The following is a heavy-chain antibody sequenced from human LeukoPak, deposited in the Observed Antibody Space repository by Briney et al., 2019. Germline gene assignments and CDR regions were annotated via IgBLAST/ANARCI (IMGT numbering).Heavy chain of an antibody. CDR1: GFTFSSYG. CDR3: ARDDTVYFDY. J-gene: IGHJ4*02. V-gene: IGHV3-33*01. CDR2: IWYDGSNK. Sequence: GGSLRPSCAASGFTFSSYGMHWVRQAPDKGLEWVAIIWYDGSNKFYADSVKGRFTISRDNSKNTLYLQMNSLRAEDTAVYYCARDDTVYFDYWGQGTLVTVSS. D-gene: IGHD2-2*02.